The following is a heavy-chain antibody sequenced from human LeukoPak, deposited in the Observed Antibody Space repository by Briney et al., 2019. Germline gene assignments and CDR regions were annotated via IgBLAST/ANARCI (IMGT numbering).Heavy chain of an antibody. Sequence: GGSLRLSCAASGFSFRHHWMHWVRQARGKGLVWVSHISSDESSTTYADSVKGRFTISRDNRKNTLYLQMNSLRVEDTAMYYCTRNPDGRNWFDPWGQGTLVTVSS. CDR2: ISSDESST. CDR3: TRNPDGRNWFDP. J-gene: IGHJ5*02. CDR1: GFSFRHHW. D-gene: IGHD1-14*01. V-gene: IGHV3-74*01.